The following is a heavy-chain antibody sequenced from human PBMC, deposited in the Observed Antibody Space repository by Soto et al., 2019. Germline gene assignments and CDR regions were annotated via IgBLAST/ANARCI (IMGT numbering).Heavy chain of an antibody. Sequence: GGSLRLSCSGSGFIFSIYAIHWVRQAPGKGLEYVSFISIDGSRTHYADSVKGRFTISRDNSKNTLYLQMNSLRAEDTAVYYCARAGYSSSWPTDYYYYGMDVWGQGTPVTVSS. CDR2: ISIDGSRT. V-gene: IGHV3-64*04. CDR1: GFIFSIYA. J-gene: IGHJ6*02. D-gene: IGHD6-13*01. CDR3: ARAGYSSSWPTDYYYYGMDV.